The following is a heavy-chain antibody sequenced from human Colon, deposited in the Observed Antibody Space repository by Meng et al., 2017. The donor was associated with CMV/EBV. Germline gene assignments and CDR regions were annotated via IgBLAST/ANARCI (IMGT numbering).Heavy chain of an antibody. D-gene: IGHD5-12*01. V-gene: IGHV1-18*01. CDR1: GYTFTTYG. CDR2: ISAHNGNT. Sequence: ASVKVSCKASGYTFTTYGISWVRQAPGQGLEWMGWISAHNGNTNYAQNLQGRVTMTTDRSTSTAYMELRSLRSDDTAVYYCARGKGYDSTSGNFDYWGQGTLVTVSS. CDR3: ARGKGYDSTSGNFDY. J-gene: IGHJ4*02.